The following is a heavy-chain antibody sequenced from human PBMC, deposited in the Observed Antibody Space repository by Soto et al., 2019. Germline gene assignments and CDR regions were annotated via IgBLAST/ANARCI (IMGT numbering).Heavy chain of an antibody. V-gene: IGHV1-3*01. CDR2: INAGNGNT. Sequence: ASVKVSCKASGYTFTSYAMHWVRQAPGQRLEWMGWINAGNGNTKYSQKFQGRVTITRDTSASTAYMELSSLRSEDTAVYYCARAGEDIVLMVYAIPTWFDPWGQGTLVTVSS. CDR3: ARAGEDIVLMVYAIPTWFDP. CDR1: GYTFTSYA. J-gene: IGHJ5*02. D-gene: IGHD2-8*01.